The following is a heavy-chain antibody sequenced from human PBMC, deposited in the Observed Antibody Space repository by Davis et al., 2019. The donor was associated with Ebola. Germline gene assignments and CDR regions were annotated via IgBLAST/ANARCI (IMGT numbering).Heavy chain of an antibody. J-gene: IGHJ4*02. V-gene: IGHV4-30-2*01. CDR2: IYHSGST. CDR1: GGSISSGGYS. CDR3: ARARSYGYDY. Sequence: LRLSCAVSGGSISSGGYSWSWIRQPPGKGLEWIGYIYHSGSTYYNPSLKSRVTISVDTSKNQFSLKLSSVTAADTAVYYCARARSYGYDYWGQGTLVTVSS. D-gene: IGHD5-18*01.